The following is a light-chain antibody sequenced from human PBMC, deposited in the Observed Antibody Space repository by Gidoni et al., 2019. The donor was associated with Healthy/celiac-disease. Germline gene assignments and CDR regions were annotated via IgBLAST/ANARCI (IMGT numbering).Light chain of an antibody. Sequence: EIQMTKSPSTLSAAVRDRVTITCRASQGIRTDLGWYQHKPGKAPKRLIYVVSSLQSGVPSRFSVSGSGTEFTLSISSLQPEDFATYYCLQHNSYPFTFGPGTKVEIK. CDR3: LQHNSYPFT. CDR2: VVS. J-gene: IGKJ3*01. V-gene: IGKV1-17*01. CDR1: QGIRTD.